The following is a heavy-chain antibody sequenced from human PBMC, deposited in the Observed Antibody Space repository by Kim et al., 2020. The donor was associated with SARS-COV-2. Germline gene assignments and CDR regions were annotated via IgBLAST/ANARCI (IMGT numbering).Heavy chain of an antibody. CDR2: IKQDGSDK. CDR3: ARPSGSGSCYSYYGLDV. Sequence: GGSLRLSCGTSGFTFSTYWMTWVRQAPGKGLEWVANIKQDGSDKYYVDSVKGRFTISRDNAKNSVYLQMNSLRAEDTAVYYCARPSGSGSCYSYYGLDVWGQGTTVTVSS. CDR1: GFTFSTYW. V-gene: IGHV3-7*01. D-gene: IGHD3-10*01. J-gene: IGHJ6*02.